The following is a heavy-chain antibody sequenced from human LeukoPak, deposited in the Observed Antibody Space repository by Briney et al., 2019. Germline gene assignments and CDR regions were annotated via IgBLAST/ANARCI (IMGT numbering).Heavy chain of an antibody. CDR2: INPNSGGT. D-gene: IGHD4-17*01. CDR3: ARYGDYDSSYYYYYMDV. CDR1: GYTFTGYY. Sequence: ASVKVSCKASGYTFTGYYMHWVRQAPGQGLEWMGWINPNSGGTNYAQKFQGRVTMTTDTSISTAYMELSRLRFDDTAVYYCARYGDYDSSYYYYYMDVWGKGTTVTVSS. J-gene: IGHJ6*03. V-gene: IGHV1-2*02.